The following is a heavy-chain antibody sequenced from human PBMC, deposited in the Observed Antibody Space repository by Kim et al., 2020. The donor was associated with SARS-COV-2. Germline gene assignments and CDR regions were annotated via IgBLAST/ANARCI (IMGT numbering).Heavy chain of an antibody. Sequence: GGSLRLSCAASGLTFSNYGMHWVRQAPGKGLEWVAVISYDGSNKDYADSVKGRFTISRDNSKNTLYLQMNSLGAEDTAVYYCAKGAIVRGADHDYWGQGTLVTVSS. CDR1: GLTFSNYG. CDR3: AKGAIVRGADHDY. D-gene: IGHD3-10*01. J-gene: IGHJ4*02. V-gene: IGHV3-30*18. CDR2: ISYDGSNK.